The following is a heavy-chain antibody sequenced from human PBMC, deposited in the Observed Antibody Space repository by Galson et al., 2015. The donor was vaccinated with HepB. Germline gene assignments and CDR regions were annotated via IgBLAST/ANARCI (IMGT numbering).Heavy chain of an antibody. CDR3: AKAYLSYYYDSSGYYSDAFDI. CDR1: GFTFSSYA. CDR2: ISYDGSNK. Sequence: SLRLSCAASGFTFSSYAMHWVRQAPGEGLEWVAVISYDGSNKYYADSVKGRFTISRDNSKNTLYLQMNSLRAEDTAVYYCAKAYLSYYYDSSGYYSDAFDIWGQGTMVTVSS. D-gene: IGHD3-22*01. V-gene: IGHV3-30*04. J-gene: IGHJ3*02.